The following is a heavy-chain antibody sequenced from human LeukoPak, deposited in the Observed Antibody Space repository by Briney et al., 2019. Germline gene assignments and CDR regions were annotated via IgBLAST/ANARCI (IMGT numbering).Heavy chain of an antibody. J-gene: IGHJ4*02. Sequence: SETLSPTCTVSGGSISSYYWSWIRQPPGKGLEWIGYIYYSGSADYNPSLKSRVTISVDTSKNQFSLKLSSVTAADTAVYYCARAVAGSNDYWGQGTLVTVSS. CDR2: IYYSGSA. CDR1: GGSISSYY. CDR3: ARAVAGSNDY. D-gene: IGHD6-19*01. V-gene: IGHV4-59*01.